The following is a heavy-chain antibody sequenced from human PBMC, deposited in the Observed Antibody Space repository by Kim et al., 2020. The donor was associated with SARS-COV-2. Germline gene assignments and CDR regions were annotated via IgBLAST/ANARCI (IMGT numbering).Heavy chain of an antibody. CDR3: ASLGTGYAWDKFDY. CDR1: GFTFSSYW. Sequence: GGSLRLSCVASGFTFSSYWMHWVRQAPGKGLVWVARINSDGSSTSYADSVKGRFTISRDNARNTLYLQMNSLRAEDTAVYYCASLGTGYAWDKFDYRGQGTLVSVSS. CDR2: INSDGSST. V-gene: IGHV3-74*01. D-gene: IGHD3-16*01. J-gene: IGHJ4*02.